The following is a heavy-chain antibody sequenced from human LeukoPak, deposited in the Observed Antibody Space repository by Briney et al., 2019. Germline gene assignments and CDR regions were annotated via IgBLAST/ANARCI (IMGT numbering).Heavy chain of an antibody. J-gene: IGHJ6*03. V-gene: IGHV3-30*02. Sequence: GGSLRLSCAASGFTFSSYGMHWVRQAPGKGLEWVAVIWYGGSNKYYADSVKGRFTISRDNSKNTLYLQMNSLRAEDTAVYYRAKEGGSGSYYPRYYYYMDVWGKGTTVTVSS. D-gene: IGHD3-10*01. CDR3: AKEGGSGSYYPRYYYYMDV. CDR1: GFTFSSYG. CDR2: IWYGGSNK.